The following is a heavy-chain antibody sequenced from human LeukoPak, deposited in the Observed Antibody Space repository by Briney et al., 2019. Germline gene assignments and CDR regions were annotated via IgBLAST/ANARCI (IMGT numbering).Heavy chain of an antibody. Sequence: ASVKVSCKASGYTFTGYYMHWVRQVPGQGLEWMGWINPNSGGTNYAQKFQGRVTMTRDTSISTAYMELSRLRSDDTAVYYCARGQEKYYYDSSGYYLDYWGQGTLVTVSS. CDR2: INPNSGGT. D-gene: IGHD3-22*01. J-gene: IGHJ4*02. CDR3: ARGQEKYYYDSSGYYLDY. CDR1: GYTFTGYY. V-gene: IGHV1-2*02.